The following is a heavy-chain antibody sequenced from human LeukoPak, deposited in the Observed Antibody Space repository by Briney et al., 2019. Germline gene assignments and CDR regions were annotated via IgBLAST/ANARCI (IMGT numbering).Heavy chain of an antibody. J-gene: IGHJ4*02. CDR1: GFTFSSYA. CDR2: INSSGTSL. CDR3: ARLGVVVRADAGLDGIDY. V-gene: IGHV3-48*02. D-gene: IGHD3-10*01. Sequence: GGSLRLSCAASGFTFSSYAMGWVRQAPGKGLEWVAYINSSGTSLYYADSVKGRFTISRDNAKNLLYLEMDSLRDEDTAVYYCARLGVVVRADAGLDGIDYWGQGRVVRVPS.